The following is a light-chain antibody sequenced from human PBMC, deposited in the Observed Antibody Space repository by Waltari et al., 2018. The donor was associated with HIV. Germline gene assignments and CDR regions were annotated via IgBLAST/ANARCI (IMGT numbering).Light chain of an antibody. V-gene: IGLV1-40*01. CDR3: QSHDSSLSGSV. J-gene: IGLJ2*01. CDR2: GNN. Sequence: QSVLTQPPSVSGAPGQSVTISCTGSSPNIRAGYDVHWYRQLPGTAPKLLIYGNNNRPSGVPDRFSNSKSGRSASLAITGLQTEDEADYYCQSHDSSLSGSVFGGGTKLTVL. CDR1: SPNIRAGYD.